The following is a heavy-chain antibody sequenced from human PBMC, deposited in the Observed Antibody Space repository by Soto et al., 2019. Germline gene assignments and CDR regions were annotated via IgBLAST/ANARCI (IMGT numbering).Heavy chain of an antibody. CDR1: GYTFTSYG. J-gene: IGHJ5*02. V-gene: IGHV1-18*01. CDR2: ISAYNGNT. D-gene: IGHD6-13*01. CDR3: AREGERIAAANWFDP. Sequence: GASVKVSCKASGYTFTSYGISWVRQAPGQGLEWMGWISAYNGNTNYAQKFQGRVTMTRDTSTSTVYMELSSLRSEDTAVYYCAREGERIAAANWFDPWGQGTLVTVSS.